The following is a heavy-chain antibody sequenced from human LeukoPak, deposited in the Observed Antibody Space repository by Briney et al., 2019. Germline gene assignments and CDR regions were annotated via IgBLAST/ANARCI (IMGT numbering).Heavy chain of an antibody. Sequence: ASVKVSCKASGYTFTGYYMHWVRQAPGQGLEWMGWINPNSGGTNYAQKFQGRVTMTRDTSISTAYMELSRLRSDDTAVYYRARDYYDSSGQQNPEGFDYWGQGTLVTVSS. CDR2: INPNSGGT. CDR1: GYTFTGYY. D-gene: IGHD3-22*01. J-gene: IGHJ4*02. V-gene: IGHV1-2*02. CDR3: ARDYYDSSGQQNPEGFDY.